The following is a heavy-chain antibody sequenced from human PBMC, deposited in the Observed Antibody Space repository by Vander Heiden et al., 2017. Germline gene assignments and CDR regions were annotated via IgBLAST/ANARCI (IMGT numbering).Heavy chain of an antibody. Sequence: EVQLVESGGDLVQPGGSLRLSCAASGFTFSSFWMSWVRQAPRKGLEWVANIKQDGSEKNYVDSVKGRFTISRDSANNSLYLQMNSLRAEDTAVYYCARGRWLQVNWGQGTLVTVSS. CDR2: IKQDGSEK. D-gene: IGHD5-12*01. CDR1: GFTFSSFW. J-gene: IGHJ4*02. CDR3: ARGRWLQVN. V-gene: IGHV3-7*01.